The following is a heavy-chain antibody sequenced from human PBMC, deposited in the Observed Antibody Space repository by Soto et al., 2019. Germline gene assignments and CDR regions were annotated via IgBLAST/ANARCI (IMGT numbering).Heavy chain of an antibody. CDR3: ARDVPDNWFDS. V-gene: IGHV3-74*01. CDR1: RGAFGDYW. CDR2: INRDANDI. Sequence: EVQLVESGGGLVQPGGSLRLSCEASRGAFGDYWMHWVRQAPGKGLVWVSRINRDANDIIYADSVKGRFTASRDNATTLVFRQQQSLRVQATAVYYCARDVPDNWFDSWGQGTLVTVSS. J-gene: IGHJ5*01. D-gene: IGHD3-10*02.